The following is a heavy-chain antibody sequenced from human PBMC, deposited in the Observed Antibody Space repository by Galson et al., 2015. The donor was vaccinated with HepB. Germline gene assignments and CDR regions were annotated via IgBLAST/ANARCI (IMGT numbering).Heavy chain of an antibody. CDR1: GYTFTSYG. J-gene: IGHJ4*02. D-gene: IGHD6-19*01. CDR3: ARDYPSIAVALSIDY. Sequence: SVKVSCKASGYTFTSYGISWVRQAPGQGLEWMGWISAYNGNTNYAQKLQGRVTMTTDTSTSTAYMELRSLRSDDTAVYYCARDYPSIAVALSIDYWGQGTLVTVSS. CDR2: ISAYNGNT. V-gene: IGHV1-18*01.